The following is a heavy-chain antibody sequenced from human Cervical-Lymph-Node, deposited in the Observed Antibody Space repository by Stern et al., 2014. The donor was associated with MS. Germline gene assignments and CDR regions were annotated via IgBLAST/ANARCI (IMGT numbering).Heavy chain of an antibody. CDR3: ASLLGRIAVASVDY. Sequence: VQLVESGAEVKKPGSSVKVSCKASGGTFSNYAISWVRQAPGQGLEWLGWIMLIVGTPNYDQKFQARVLITSDAPTSPAYMELSSLRSEDTAVYFCASLLGRIAVASVDYWGQGTLVTVSS. CDR2: IMLIVGTP. D-gene: IGHD6-19*01. J-gene: IGHJ4*02. CDR1: GGTFSNYA. V-gene: IGHV1-69*01.